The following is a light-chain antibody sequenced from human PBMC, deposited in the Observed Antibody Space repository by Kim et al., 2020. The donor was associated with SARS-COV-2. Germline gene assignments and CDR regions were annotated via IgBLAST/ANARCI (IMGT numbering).Light chain of an antibody. CDR2: WAS. J-gene: IGKJ1*01. CDR3: HQYYDTPWT. V-gene: IGKV4-1*01. Sequence: DIVMTQSPDSLAVSLGERATINCKSSQSVLYSSNNKNYLAWYQQKPGQPPKLLIYWASIRESGVPDRISGSGSGTEFTLTISSLQAEDVAVYYCHQYYDTPWTFGQGTKLEI. CDR1: QSVLYSSNNKNY.